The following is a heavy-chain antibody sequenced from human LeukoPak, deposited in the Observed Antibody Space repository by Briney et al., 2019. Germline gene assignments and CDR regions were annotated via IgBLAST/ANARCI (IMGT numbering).Heavy chain of an antibody. CDR1: GFTFSNYA. CDR2: ISSSSSYI. CDR3: ARSKPSSSWYGMADYYMDV. D-gene: IGHD6-13*01. V-gene: IGHV3-21*01. Sequence: GGSLRLSCAASGFTFSNYAMSWVRQAPGKGLEWVSSISSSSSYIYYADSVKGRFTISRDNAKNSLYLQMNSLRAEDTAVYYCARSKPSSSWYGMADYYMDVWGKGTTVTISS. J-gene: IGHJ6*03.